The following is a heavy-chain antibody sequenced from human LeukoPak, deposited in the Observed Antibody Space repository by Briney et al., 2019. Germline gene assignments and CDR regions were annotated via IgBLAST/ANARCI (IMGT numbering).Heavy chain of an antibody. D-gene: IGHD3-3*01. J-gene: IGHJ5*02. V-gene: IGHV3-64*01. CDR1: GFTFSSYA. CDR3: ARDSTYYDFWCGFNWFDP. CDR2: ISSNGDST. Sequence: GGSLRLSCAASGFTFSSYAMHWVRQAPGKGLEYVSAISSNGDSTYYANSVKGRFTISRDNSKNTLYLQMGSLRAEDMAVYYCARDSTYYDFWCGFNWFDPWGQGTLVTVSS.